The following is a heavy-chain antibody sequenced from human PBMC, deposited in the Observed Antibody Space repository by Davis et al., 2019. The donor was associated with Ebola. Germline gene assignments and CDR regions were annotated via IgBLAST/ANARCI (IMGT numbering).Heavy chain of an antibody. V-gene: IGHV1-18*01. Sequence: ASVKVSCKASSYTFTSHGISWVRQAPGQGLEWMGWISAYDGNTNYAQKLQGRVTMTTDTSRSTAYMELRSLRSDDTAVYYCAREAGATTRIYDSWGQGTLVTVSS. J-gene: IGHJ5*01. CDR1: SYTFTSHG. CDR2: ISAYDGNT. D-gene: IGHD1-26*01. CDR3: AREAGATTRIYDS.